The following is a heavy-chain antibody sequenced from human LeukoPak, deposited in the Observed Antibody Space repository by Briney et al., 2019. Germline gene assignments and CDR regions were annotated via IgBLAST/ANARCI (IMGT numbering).Heavy chain of an antibody. J-gene: IGHJ4*02. CDR2: IIPIFGTA. V-gene: IGHV1-69*05. Sequence: SVKVSCKASGGTFSSNAIRWVRQAPGQGLEWMGGIIPIFGTANYAQKFQGRVTITTDESTSTAYMELSSLRSEDTAVYYCARGGRIGDYGDDDYYFDYWGQGTLVTVSS. CDR3: ARGGRIGDYGDDDYYFDY. D-gene: IGHD4-17*01. CDR1: GGTFSSNA.